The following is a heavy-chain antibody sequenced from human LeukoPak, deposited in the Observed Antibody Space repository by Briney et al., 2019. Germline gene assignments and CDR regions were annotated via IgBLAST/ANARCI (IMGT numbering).Heavy chain of an antibody. Sequence: GGSLRLSCAASGFTFSSYAMSWVRHGTGKGLEWVSALGSTGDTYYPDSVKGRFTISRENAKNSLYLQMNSLRAEDTAVYYCAKDLKTNGYWGQGTLVTVSS. D-gene: IGHD1-7*01. V-gene: IGHV3-13*01. CDR3: AKDLKTNGY. CDR2: LGSTGDT. J-gene: IGHJ4*02. CDR1: GFTFSSYA.